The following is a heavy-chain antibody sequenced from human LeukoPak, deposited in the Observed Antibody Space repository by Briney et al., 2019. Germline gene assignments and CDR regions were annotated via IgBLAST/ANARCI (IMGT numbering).Heavy chain of an antibody. V-gene: IGHV1-8*01. D-gene: IGHD3-3*01. J-gene: IGHJ6*02. Sequence: ASVKVSCKASGYTFTSYDINWVRQATGQGLEWMGWMNPNSGNTGYAQKFQGRVTMTRNTSIRTAYMELSSLRSEDTAVYYCARSRYDDFWSGYSGYGMDVWGQGTTVTVSS. CDR2: MNPNSGNT. CDR1: GYTFTSYD. CDR3: ARSRYDDFWSGYSGYGMDV.